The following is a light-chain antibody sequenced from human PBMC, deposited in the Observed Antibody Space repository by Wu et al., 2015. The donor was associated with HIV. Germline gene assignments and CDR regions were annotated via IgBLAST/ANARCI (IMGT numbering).Light chain of an antibody. Sequence: ETVLTQSPGTLSLSPGERVTLSCRASQSVNRNYLAWYQQKPGQAPRLLIYGASRGATGIPDRFSGSGSGTDFTLTISRLEPEDFAVYYCQQYGSSPWTFGQGTKVEIK. CDR1: QSVNRNY. J-gene: IGKJ1*01. CDR3: QQYGSSPWT. CDR2: GAS. V-gene: IGKV3-20*01.